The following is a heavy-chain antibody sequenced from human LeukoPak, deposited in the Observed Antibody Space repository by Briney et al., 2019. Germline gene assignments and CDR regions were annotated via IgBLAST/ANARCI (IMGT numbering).Heavy chain of an antibody. Sequence: GGSLRLSCAASGFTFSNAWMAWVRRAPGKGLEWVGRIRSKNDGGTIGYAAPVKDRFNISRDDSKNTLYLQMNSLEIEDTAVYFCATDRTMKGYWGQGTLVTVSS. V-gene: IGHV3-15*01. CDR3: ATDRTMKGY. D-gene: IGHD3-22*01. CDR1: GFTFSNAW. CDR2: IRSKNDGGTI. J-gene: IGHJ4*02.